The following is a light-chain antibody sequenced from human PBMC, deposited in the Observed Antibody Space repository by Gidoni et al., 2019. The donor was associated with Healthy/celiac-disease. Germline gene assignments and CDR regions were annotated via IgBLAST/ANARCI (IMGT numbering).Light chain of an antibody. J-gene: IGKJ1*01. CDR3: QQRET. V-gene: IGKV3-11*01. CDR2: DAS. Sequence: EIVLTQSPATLSLSPGERATLSCRASQSVSSYLAWYQQKPGQAPRLRIYDASNRATGIPARFSGSGSGTDFTLTISSLEPEDFAVYYCQQRETFGQGTKVEIK. CDR1: QSVSSY.